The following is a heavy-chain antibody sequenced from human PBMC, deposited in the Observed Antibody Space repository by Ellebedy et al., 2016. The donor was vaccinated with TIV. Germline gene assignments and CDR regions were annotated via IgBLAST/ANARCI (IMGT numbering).Heavy chain of an antibody. CDR2: MRSDGIVK. CDR3: ARVLGGDEGLDY. D-gene: IGHD2-21*02. J-gene: IGHJ4*02. CDR1: GFTFSSHA. Sequence: GESLKISCAATGFTFSSHAMNWVRQAPGKGLEWVANMRSDGIVKCYADSVKGRFTISRDNAKNSLFLQLNSLRAEDTAVYFCARVLGGDEGLDYWGQGTLVTVAS. V-gene: IGHV3-7*01.